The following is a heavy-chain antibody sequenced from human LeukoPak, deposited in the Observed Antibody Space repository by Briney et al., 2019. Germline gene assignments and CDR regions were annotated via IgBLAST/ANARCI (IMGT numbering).Heavy chain of an antibody. J-gene: IGHJ4*02. CDR3: AKSPIPGIAVTGRYFDY. V-gene: IGHV3-23*01. CDR1: GFTFSSYA. D-gene: IGHD6-19*01. Sequence: GGSLTLSCAASGFTFSSYAMSWVRQAPGKGLEWVSGISGSGGTTYYADSVKGPFTISRDNSKNTLYLQMNSLRAEDTAVYYCAKSPIPGIAVTGRYFDYWGQGTLITVSS. CDR2: ISGSGGTT.